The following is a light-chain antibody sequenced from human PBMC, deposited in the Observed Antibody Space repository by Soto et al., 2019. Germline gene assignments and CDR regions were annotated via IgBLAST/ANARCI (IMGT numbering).Light chain of an antibody. CDR3: QQTSAFPRT. V-gene: IGKV1-33*01. CDR1: QDIRFY. CDR2: DAS. Sequence: IQMTQSPSSLSESLGVEVGITCQASQDIRFYLNWYQHKTGQAPKLLIYDASQLETGVPSKFSGSGSGTEFTLTISSLQPEDFATYYCQQTSAFPRTFGQGTKVDI. J-gene: IGKJ1*01.